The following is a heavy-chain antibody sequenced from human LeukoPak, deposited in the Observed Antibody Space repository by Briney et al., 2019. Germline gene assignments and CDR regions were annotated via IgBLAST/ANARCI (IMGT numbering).Heavy chain of an antibody. J-gene: IGHJ3*02. D-gene: IGHD2-15*01. V-gene: IGHV4-30-4*08. CDR1: GGSISSGDYY. Sequence: SQTLSLTCTVSGGSISSGDYYWSWIRQPPGKGLEWIGYIFYSGTTYYNASLKSRLTISVDTSKNQFSLKLSSVTAADAAVYYCARVVRCSGGSCALSAFDIWGQGTMVTVSS. CDR2: IFYSGTT. CDR3: ARVVRCSGGSCALSAFDI.